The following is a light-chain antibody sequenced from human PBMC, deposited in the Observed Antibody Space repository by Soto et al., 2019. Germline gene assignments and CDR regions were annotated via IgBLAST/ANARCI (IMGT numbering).Light chain of an antibody. Sequence: QAVVTQPSSASASLGSSVKLTCTLSSGHSNHIIAWHQQQPGKAPRFLMKVEGSGSYNKGSGVPDRFSGSRSGADRYLTISNLQSEDEADYYCETWDSNTRVFGGGTQLTVL. CDR3: ETWDSNTRV. CDR1: SGHSNHI. J-gene: IGLJ3*02. V-gene: IGLV4-60*03. CDR2: VEGSGSY.